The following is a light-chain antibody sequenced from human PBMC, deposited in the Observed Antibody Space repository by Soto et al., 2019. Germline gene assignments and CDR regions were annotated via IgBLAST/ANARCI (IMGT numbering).Light chain of an antibody. Sequence: LTQPASVSGSPGQSITISCTGTSSDVGGYNYVSWYQQHPGKAPKLMIYDVSSRPSEVSNRFPGSKSGNTASLTISGLQTEDEADYYCSAYTISSTYVFGAGTKVTVL. CDR2: DVS. V-gene: IGLV2-14*01. CDR3: SAYTISSTYV. J-gene: IGLJ1*01. CDR1: SSDVGGYNY.